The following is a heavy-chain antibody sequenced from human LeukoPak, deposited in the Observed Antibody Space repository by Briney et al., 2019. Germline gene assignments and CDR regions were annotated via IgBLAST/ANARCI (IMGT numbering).Heavy chain of an antibody. Sequence: GGSLRLSCAASGFTVSSNCMSWVRQAPGKGLEWVSIIYSGGRTYYAGSVKGRFTISRDNSKNTLYLQMNSLRAEDTAVYYCARVEGSGSYYYSFNYWGQGTLVTVSS. CDR3: ARVEGSGSYYYSFNY. CDR1: GFTVSSNC. J-gene: IGHJ4*02. CDR2: IYSGGRT. D-gene: IGHD3-10*01. V-gene: IGHV3-66*01.